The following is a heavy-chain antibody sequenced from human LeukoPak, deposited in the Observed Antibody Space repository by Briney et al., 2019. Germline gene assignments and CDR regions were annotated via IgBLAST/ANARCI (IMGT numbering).Heavy chain of an antibody. CDR1: GGSFRAYF. V-gene: IGHV4-34*01. Sequence: SETLSLTRTVHGGSFRAYFWSWIRQAPGKGLEWIGEVNHSGDTNYNPSLKNRVTISSDTSKDQFSLRLSSVTAADTAIYYCARESNSYDSGTYAWFDFWGQGTLVTVSS. CDR2: VNHSGDT. D-gene: IGHD3-10*01. CDR3: ARESNSYDSGTYAWFDF. J-gene: IGHJ4*02.